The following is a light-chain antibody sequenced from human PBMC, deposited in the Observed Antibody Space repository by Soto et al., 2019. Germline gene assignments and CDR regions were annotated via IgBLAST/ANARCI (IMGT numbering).Light chain of an antibody. V-gene: IGKV3-15*01. CDR1: QSVSSY. Sequence: EIVMTQSPATLSVSPGERGTLSCRASQSVSSYLAWYQQKPGQAPRLLIYGASTRATDIPARFSGSGSGTEFTLTISSLQSEDFALYYCQQYNNWPLTFGGGTKVEIK. J-gene: IGKJ4*01. CDR3: QQYNNWPLT. CDR2: GAS.